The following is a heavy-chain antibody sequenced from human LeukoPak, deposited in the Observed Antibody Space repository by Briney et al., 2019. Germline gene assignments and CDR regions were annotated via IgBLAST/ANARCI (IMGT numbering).Heavy chain of an antibody. CDR3: ASSSTSWFDY. CDR1: GGSISSGDYY. V-gene: IGHV4-30-4*01. Sequence: SETLSLTCTISGGSISSGDYYWSWLRQPPGKGLEWFGYIYYSGSTYYNPSLKSRVTISVDTSKNQFSLKLSSVTAADTAVYYCASSSTSWFDYWGQGTLVTVSS. CDR2: IYYSGST. J-gene: IGHJ4*02. D-gene: IGHD2-2*01.